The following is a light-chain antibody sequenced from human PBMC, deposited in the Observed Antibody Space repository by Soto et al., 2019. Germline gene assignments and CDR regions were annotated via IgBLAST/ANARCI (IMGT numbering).Light chain of an antibody. J-gene: IGLJ3*02. CDR1: SSNIGAHYD. Sequence: QSVLTQPPSVSGAPGQRVTISCTGSSSNIGAHYDVHWYQQLPGTAPKLLIYRNSNRPSGVPDRFSGSKSGTSASLAIAGLQAEDEADYYCQSYDSSLSAWVFGGGTKVTVL. CDR2: RNS. V-gene: IGLV1-40*01. CDR3: QSYDSSLSAWV.